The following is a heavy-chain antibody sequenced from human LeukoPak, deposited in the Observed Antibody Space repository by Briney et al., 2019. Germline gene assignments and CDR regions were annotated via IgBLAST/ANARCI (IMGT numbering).Heavy chain of an antibody. Sequence: PGGSLRLSCAASGFTFSSYGMHWVRQAPGKGLEWVAVIWYDGSNKYYADSVKGRFTISRDNSKNTLYLQMNSLRAEDTAVYYCAKMVDTAMVIDYWGQGTLVTV. J-gene: IGHJ4*02. V-gene: IGHV3-33*06. D-gene: IGHD5-18*01. CDR2: IWYDGSNK. CDR3: AKMVDTAMVIDY. CDR1: GFTFSSYG.